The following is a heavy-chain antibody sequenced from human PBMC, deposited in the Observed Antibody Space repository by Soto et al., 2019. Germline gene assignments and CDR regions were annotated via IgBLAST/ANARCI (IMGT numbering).Heavy chain of an antibody. D-gene: IGHD3-10*01. V-gene: IGHV5-51*01. Sequence: GVSLKISCKGSGYSFTSYWIGWVRQMPGKGLEWMGIIYPGDSDTRYSPSFQGQVTISADKSISTAYLQWSSLKASDTAMYYCARHPYYYGSGSYSNWFDPWGQGTLVTVSS. CDR3: ARHPYYYGSGSYSNWFDP. J-gene: IGHJ5*02. CDR1: GYSFTSYW. CDR2: IYPGDSDT.